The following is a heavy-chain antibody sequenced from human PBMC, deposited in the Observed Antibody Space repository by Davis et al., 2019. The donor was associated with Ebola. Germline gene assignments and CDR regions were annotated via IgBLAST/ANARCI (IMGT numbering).Heavy chain of an antibody. D-gene: IGHD3-3*01. CDR1: GFTFSGSV. J-gene: IGHJ4*02. V-gene: IGHV3-30*18. CDR3: AKDLSQYYDFWSGYPDY. CDR2: ISYDGSNK. Sequence: GESLKISCAASGFTFSGSVMHWVRQAPGKGLEWVAIISYDGSNKYYADSVKGRFTISRDNSKNTLYLQMNSLRAEDTAVYYCAKDLSQYYDFWSGYPDYWGQGTLVTVSS.